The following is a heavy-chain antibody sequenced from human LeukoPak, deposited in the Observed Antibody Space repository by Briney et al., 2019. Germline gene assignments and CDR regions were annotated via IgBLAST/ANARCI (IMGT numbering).Heavy chain of an antibody. CDR2: ISGSGGST. V-gene: IGHV3-23*01. Sequence: GGSLRLSCAASGFTFSSYAMSWVRQAPGKGLEWDSAISGSGGSTYYADSVKGRFTISRDNSKNTLYLQMNSLRAEDTAVYYCAKGKAGYCSGGSCHTLIDYWGQGTLVTVSS. CDR1: GFTFSSYA. J-gene: IGHJ4*02. CDR3: AKGKAGYCSGGSCHTLIDY. D-gene: IGHD2-15*01.